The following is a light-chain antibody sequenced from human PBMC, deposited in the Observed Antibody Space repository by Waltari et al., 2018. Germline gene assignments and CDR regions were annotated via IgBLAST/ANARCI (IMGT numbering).Light chain of an antibody. CDR2: HAS. Sequence: EIVLTQSPATLSLSPGERATLSCRASQSVSSYLAWYQQKPGQAPRLLIYHASNRATGIPARFSGSGSGTDFTLTISSLEPEDFAVYYCQQRSNWPPGRLTFGGGTKVEIK. CDR3: QQRSNWPPGRLT. CDR1: QSVSSY. J-gene: IGKJ4*01. V-gene: IGKV3-11*01.